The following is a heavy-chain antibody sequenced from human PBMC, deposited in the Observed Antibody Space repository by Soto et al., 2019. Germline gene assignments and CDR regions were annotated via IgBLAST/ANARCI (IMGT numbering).Heavy chain of an antibody. V-gene: IGHV4-59*01. CDR1: GGSISSYY. D-gene: IGHD5-12*01. CDR2: IYYSGST. CDR3: AIDLSGYNCFDL. J-gene: IGHJ5*02. Sequence: PSETLSLTCTVSGGSISSYYWSWIRQPPGKGLEWIGYIYYSGSTNYNPSLKSRVTISVDTSKNQFSLKLSSVTAADTAVYYCAIDLSGYNCFDLWGQGTLVTVSS.